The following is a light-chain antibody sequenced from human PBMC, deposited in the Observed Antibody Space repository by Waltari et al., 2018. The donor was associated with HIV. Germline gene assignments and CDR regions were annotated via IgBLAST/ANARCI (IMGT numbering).Light chain of an antibody. CDR2: NSD. J-gene: IGLJ3*02. V-gene: IGLV1-47*02. Sequence: QSVLTQTPSMSRPPGQRVFISCSGSRSNIGNNFVSWFQQVSGRAPKLILYNSDHRPAGVPDRFAAANSGSSASLAITGLQSDDEAVYFCASRDDNLSHWVFGGGTKLTV. CDR1: RSNIGNNF. CDR3: ASRDDNLSHWV.